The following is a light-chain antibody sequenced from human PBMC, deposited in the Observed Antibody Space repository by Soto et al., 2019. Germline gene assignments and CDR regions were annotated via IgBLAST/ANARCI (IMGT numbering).Light chain of an antibody. Sequence: IVLTQAPCTLSLSPGERATLSGRASQSVSRYLTWYQQKPGQGPRVLIYGASSRATGIPARFSGSGSGTDFTLTINRLEPEDFAVYYCQQYGSSPPTFGQGTKVDIK. CDR2: GAS. V-gene: IGKV3-20*01. CDR3: QQYGSSPPT. CDR1: QSVSRY. J-gene: IGKJ1*01.